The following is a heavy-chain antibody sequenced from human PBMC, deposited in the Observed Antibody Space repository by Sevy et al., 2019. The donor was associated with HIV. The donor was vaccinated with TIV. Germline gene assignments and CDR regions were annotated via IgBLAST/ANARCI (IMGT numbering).Heavy chain of an antibody. CDR3: ATDSTTRSGDLSY. V-gene: IGHV3-30*02. CDR2: IRYDGSNS. Sequence: GGSLRLSCAASGFTFSNYGMHWVRQPPGKGLEWVAFIRYDGSNSYYVHSAKGRFTLSRDNSKNTLYLQMNSLRTEDTAVYYCATDSTTRSGDLSYWGQGDLVTVSS. J-gene: IGHJ4*02. D-gene: IGHD1-26*01. CDR1: GFTFSNYG.